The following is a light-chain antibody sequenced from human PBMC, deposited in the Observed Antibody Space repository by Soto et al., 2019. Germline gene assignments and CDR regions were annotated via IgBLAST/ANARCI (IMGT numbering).Light chain of an antibody. CDR1: QTVSSK. J-gene: IGKJ1*01. V-gene: IGKV3-11*01. Sequence: EIVLTQSPATLSSSPGERATLSCRASQTVSSKLAWYQHKPGQAPRLHIYDTSNRATGIPARFSGSGSGTDFTLTISSLEPEDFAVYYCHQRKSWPRTFGQGTKVDIK. CDR2: DTS. CDR3: HQRKSWPRT.